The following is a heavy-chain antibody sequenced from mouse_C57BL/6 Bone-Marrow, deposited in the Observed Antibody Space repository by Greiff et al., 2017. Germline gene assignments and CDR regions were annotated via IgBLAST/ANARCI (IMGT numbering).Heavy chain of an antibody. CDR2: ISYDGSN. J-gene: IGHJ1*03. D-gene: IGHD1-1*01. CDR3: ARLPITTVVATTSHWYFDV. Sequence: VQLKESGPGLVKPSQSLSLTCSVTGYSITSGYYWNWIRQFPGNKLEWMGYISYDGSNNYNPSLKNRISITRDTSKNQFFLKLNSVTTEDTATYYCARLPITTVVATTSHWYFDVWGTGTTVTVSS. CDR1: GYSITSGYY. V-gene: IGHV3-6*01.